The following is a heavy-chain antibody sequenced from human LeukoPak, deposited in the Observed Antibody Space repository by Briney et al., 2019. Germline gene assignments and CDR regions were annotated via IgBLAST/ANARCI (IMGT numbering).Heavy chain of an antibody. Sequence: GGSPRLSCAASGFTFSNSWMSWVRQAPGKGLEWVATIKPDGSAQYYVDSVKGRFTISRDNAKNSLFLQINSLRAEDTAVYYCANGGTYSSGPWGQGTLVTVSS. CDR3: ANGGTYSSGP. CDR2: IKPDGSAQ. CDR1: GFTFSNSW. D-gene: IGHD3-22*01. J-gene: IGHJ5*02. V-gene: IGHV3-7*01.